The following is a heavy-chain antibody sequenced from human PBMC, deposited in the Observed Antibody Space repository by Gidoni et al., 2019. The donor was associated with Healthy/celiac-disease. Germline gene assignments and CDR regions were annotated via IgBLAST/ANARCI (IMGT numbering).Heavy chain of an antibody. CDR2: IYYSGST. Sequence: QLQLQESGPGLVKPSATLSLTCTVPVGSISSSSYHWGWIRQPPGKGLEWIGSIYYSGSTYYNPSLKSRVTISVDTSKNQFSLKLSSVTAADTAVYYCAREPAEYYYGSGSYLDYWGQGTLVTVSS. D-gene: IGHD3-10*01. V-gene: IGHV4-39*07. CDR1: VGSISSSSYH. CDR3: AREPAEYYYGSGSYLDY. J-gene: IGHJ4*02.